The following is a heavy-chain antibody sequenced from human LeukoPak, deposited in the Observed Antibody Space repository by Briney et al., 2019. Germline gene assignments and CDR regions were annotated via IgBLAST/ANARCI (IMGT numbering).Heavy chain of an antibody. CDR1: GFTFSTYW. CDR2: ISGDGSTT. D-gene: IGHD2-15*01. Sequence: GGSLRLSCAASGFTFSTYWMHWVRQAPGEGLEWVSRISGDGSTTNYADSVKGRFTISRDNAKNTLYLQMNSLRAEDTAVYYCTRRVDTTRWYDPWGQGTLVTVSS. J-gene: IGHJ5*02. V-gene: IGHV3-74*01. CDR3: TRRVDTTRWYDP.